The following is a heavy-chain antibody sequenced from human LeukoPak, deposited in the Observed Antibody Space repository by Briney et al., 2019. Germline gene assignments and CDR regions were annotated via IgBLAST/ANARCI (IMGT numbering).Heavy chain of an antibody. V-gene: IGHV3-30*02. CDR1: GFTFSSYG. D-gene: IGHD3-10*01. CDR2: IRYDGSNK. CDR3: ARARSLLFMDV. J-gene: IGHJ6*03. Sequence: GGSLRLSCAASGFTFSSYGMSWVRQAPGKGLEWVAFIRYDGSNKYYADSVKGRFTISRDNSKNTLYLQMNSLRAEDTAVYYCARARSLLFMDVWGKGTTVTISS.